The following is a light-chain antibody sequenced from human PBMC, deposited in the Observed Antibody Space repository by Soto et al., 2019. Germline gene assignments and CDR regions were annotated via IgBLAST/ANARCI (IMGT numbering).Light chain of an antibody. CDR2: LAS. Sequence: DIQMTQSPSSLSTSVGDRVTITCQASHDINNYLNWYQQKPGNAPRLLIDLASNLETGVPSRFSGSGSGTEITFTINSLQSEDTATYYCQQYNSLPITFGQGTRLEIK. CDR1: HDINNY. V-gene: IGKV1-33*01. J-gene: IGKJ5*01. CDR3: QQYNSLPIT.